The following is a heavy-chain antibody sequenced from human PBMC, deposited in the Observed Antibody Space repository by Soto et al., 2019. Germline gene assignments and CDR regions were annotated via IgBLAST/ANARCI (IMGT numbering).Heavy chain of an antibody. CDR3: AKGYCSGGSCYPYYYYGMDV. D-gene: IGHD2-15*01. CDR2: ISYDGSNK. V-gene: IGHV3-30*18. Sequence: QVQLVESGGGVVQPGRSLRLSCAASGFTFSSYGMHWVRQAPGKGLEWVAVISYDGSNKYYADSVKSRFTISRDNSKNTLYLQMNSLRAEDTAVYYCAKGYCSGGSCYPYYYYGMDVWGQGTTVTVSS. J-gene: IGHJ6*02. CDR1: GFTFSSYG.